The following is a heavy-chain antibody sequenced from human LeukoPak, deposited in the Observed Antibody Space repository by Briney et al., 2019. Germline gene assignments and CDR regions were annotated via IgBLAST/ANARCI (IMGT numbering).Heavy chain of an antibody. CDR1: GFTFSSYS. V-gene: IGHV3-21*01. CDR3: ARGITMIVVPDGRT. Sequence: PGGSLRLSCAASGFTFSSYSMNWVRQAPGKGLEWVSSISSTSSYIYYADSVKGRFTISRDNAKNSLYLQMNSLRAEDTAVYYCARGITMIVVPDGRTWGQGTLVTVSS. D-gene: IGHD3-22*01. CDR2: ISSTSSYI. J-gene: IGHJ5*02.